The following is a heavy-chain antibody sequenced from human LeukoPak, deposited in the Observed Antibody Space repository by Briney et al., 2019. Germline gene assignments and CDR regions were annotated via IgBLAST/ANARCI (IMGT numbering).Heavy chain of an antibody. V-gene: IGHV5-51*01. CDR3: ACRTYSDTWSDP. D-gene: IGHD6-13*01. CDR2: IYPGGSDV. J-gene: IGHJ5*02. CDR1: GNSFTNYW. Sequence: GESLKISCEGFGNSFTNYWIGWVRQVPGKGLEWVGIIYPGGSDVQYTPSFHGRVTISADKSISTTYLQWTSLRDSDSEMYYCACRTYSDTWSDPWGQGTLVTVSS.